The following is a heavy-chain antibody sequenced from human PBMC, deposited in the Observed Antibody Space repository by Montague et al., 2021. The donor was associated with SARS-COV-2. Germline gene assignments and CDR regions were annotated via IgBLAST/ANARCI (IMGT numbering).Heavy chain of an antibody. V-gene: IGHV4-61*02. CDR1: GGSISSGSYY. D-gene: IGHD6-19*01. CDR2: ISISGST. CDR3: ARVIAVAGLFDY. J-gene: IGHJ4*02. Sequence: TLSLTCTVSGGSISSGSYYWSWIRQPAGKGLEWIGRISISGSTNYNPSLKSRVTISVDTSKNRFSLKLSSVTAADTAVYYCARVIAVAGLFDYWGQGTLVTVSS.